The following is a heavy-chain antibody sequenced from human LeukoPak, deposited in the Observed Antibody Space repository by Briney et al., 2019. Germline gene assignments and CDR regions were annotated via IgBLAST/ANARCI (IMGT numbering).Heavy chain of an antibody. CDR2: INPSGGST. CDR1: GYTFTSYY. J-gene: IGHJ5*02. CDR3: ARVSYDFWSGYPNWFDP. D-gene: IGHD3-3*01. Sequence: ASVKVSCKASGYTFTSYYMHWVRQAPGQGLEWMGIINPSGGSTSYAQKFQGRVTMTRDTSTSTVYMELSSLRSEDTAVYYCARVSYDFWSGYPNWFDPWGQGTLVTVSS. V-gene: IGHV1-46*01.